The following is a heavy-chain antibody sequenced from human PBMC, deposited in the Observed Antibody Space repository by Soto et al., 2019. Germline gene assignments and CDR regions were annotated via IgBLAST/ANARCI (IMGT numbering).Heavy chain of an antibody. CDR3: ARDRTRRGACDI. Sequence: TPKTISSTCSVYNAYLRLYYWKGSRQSPGKGLEWIGETNHAGSTNYNPSLKSRVTISVDTSKNHFSLKLSSVTAADTAVYFCARDRTRRGACDIWGQG. CDR1: NAYLRLYY. V-gene: IGHV4-34*01. J-gene: IGHJ3*02. CDR2: TNHAGST.